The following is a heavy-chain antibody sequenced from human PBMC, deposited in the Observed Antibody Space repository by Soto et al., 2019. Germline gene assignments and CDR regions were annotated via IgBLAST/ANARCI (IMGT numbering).Heavy chain of an antibody. CDR2: INHSGST. CDR3: ARGSSVWRVGD. CDR1: GGSFSGYY. J-gene: IGHJ4*02. D-gene: IGHD3-16*01. Sequence: QVQLQQWGAGLLKPSETLSLTCAVYGGSFSGYYWSWIRQPPGKGLEWIGEINHSGSTNYNPSLKSRVTISVDTSKNQFSLKLSSVTAADTAVYYCARGSSVWRVGDWGQGTLVTVSS. V-gene: IGHV4-34*01.